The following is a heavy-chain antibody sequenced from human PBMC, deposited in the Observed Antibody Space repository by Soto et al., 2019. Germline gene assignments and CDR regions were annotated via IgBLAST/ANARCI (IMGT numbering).Heavy chain of an antibody. CDR3: ARHQRIGGLDV. D-gene: IGHD3-16*01. Sequence: SETLSLTCNVSGGSISSYYWGWIRQPPGKGLEWIGYTYYSGSTNYNPSLKSRLTISVDTSKNQFSLMLSSVTAADTAVYYCARHQRIGGLDVWGQGTTVTVSS. V-gene: IGHV4-59*01. J-gene: IGHJ6*02. CDR1: GGSISSYY. CDR2: TYYSGST.